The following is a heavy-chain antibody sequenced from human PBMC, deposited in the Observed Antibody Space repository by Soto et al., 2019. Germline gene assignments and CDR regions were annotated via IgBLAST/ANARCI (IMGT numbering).Heavy chain of an antibody. J-gene: IGHJ6*02. D-gene: IGHD3-10*01. Sequence: EVQLVESGGGLVEPGGSLRLSCAGSGLSFSLAWLNWVRQAPGKGLEWVGRLKSRGSGGSADYAAAVKGRFTISRDDSAETLYLQMDSLKIEDTAVYYCVWCGEGYRYFGLDVWGQGTAVTGS. CDR1: GLSFSLAW. CDR3: VWCGEGYRYFGLDV. CDR2: LKSRGSGGSA. V-gene: IGHV3-15*07.